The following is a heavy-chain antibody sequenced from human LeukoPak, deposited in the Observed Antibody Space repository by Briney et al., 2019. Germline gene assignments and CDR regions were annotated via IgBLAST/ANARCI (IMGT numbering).Heavy chain of an antibody. Sequence: SVKVSCKASGGTFSSYAISWVRQAPGQWLEWMGGIIPIFGTANYAQKFQGRVTITADESTSTAYMELSSLRSEDTAVYYCAREKYSGYDSGFRDWYFDYWGQGTLVTVSS. CDR3: AREKYSGYDSGFRDWYFDY. J-gene: IGHJ4*02. CDR1: GGTFSSYA. CDR2: IIPIFGTA. D-gene: IGHD5-12*01. V-gene: IGHV1-69*13.